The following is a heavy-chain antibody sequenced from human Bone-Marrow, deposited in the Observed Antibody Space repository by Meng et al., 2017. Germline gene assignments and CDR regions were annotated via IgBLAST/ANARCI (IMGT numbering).Heavy chain of an antibody. V-gene: IGHV1-2*02. CDR3: ARDAVVYSGSSYFDY. J-gene: IGHJ4*02. CDR2: INPNSGGT. CDR1: GYTFTGYY. Sequence: ASVKVSCKASGYTFTGYYMHWVRQAPGQGLEWMGWINPNSGGTNYAQKFQGRVTMTRDTSISTAYMELSRLRSDDTAVYYCARDAVVYSGSSYFDYWGQGTLVTVSS. D-gene: IGHD1-26*01.